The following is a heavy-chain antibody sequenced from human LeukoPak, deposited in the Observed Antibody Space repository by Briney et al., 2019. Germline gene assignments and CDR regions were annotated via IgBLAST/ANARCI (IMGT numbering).Heavy chain of an antibody. D-gene: IGHD4-11*01. V-gene: IGHV3-11*01. CDR1: GFTFDDYA. Sequence: PGRSLRLSCAASGFTFDDYAMHWVRQAPGKGLEWVSYISSSGSTIYYADSVKGRFTISRDNAKNSLYLQMNSLRAEDTAVYYCARQDYNLDYWGQGTLVTVSS. CDR2: ISSSGSTI. J-gene: IGHJ4*02. CDR3: ARQDYNLDY.